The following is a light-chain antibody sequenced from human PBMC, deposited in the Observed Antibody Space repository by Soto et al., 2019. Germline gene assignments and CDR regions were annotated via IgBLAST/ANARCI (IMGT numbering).Light chain of an antibody. CDR1: QSLNNY. Sequence: EIVLTQSPATLSLSPGARATLSCRASQSLNNYLAWYQQKPGQAPRLLIYYASERATGVPARFSASGSGTDFTLTISSLEPEDFAVYYCQQRYSWPRFSFGPGTKLDI. CDR3: QQRYSWPRFS. V-gene: IGKV3-11*01. J-gene: IGKJ3*01. CDR2: YAS.